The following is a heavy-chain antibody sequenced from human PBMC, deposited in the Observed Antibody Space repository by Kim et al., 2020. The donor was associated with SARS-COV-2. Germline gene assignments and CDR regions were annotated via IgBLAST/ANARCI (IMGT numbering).Heavy chain of an antibody. D-gene: IGHD3-9*01. CDR1: GFTFDDYA. J-gene: IGHJ4*02. CDR3: AKGPGRLVTLMASY. V-gene: IGHV3-9*01. CDR2: ISWNSGSI. Sequence: GGSLRLSCAASGFTFDDYAMHWVRQAPGKGLEWVSGISWNSGSIGYADSVKGRFTISRDNAKNSLYLQMNSLRAEDTALYYCAKGPGRLVTLMASYWGQGTLVTVSS.